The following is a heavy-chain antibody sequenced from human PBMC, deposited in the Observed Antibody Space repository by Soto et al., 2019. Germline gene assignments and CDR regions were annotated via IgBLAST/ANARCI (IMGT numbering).Heavy chain of an antibody. CDR2: IFYSGST. Sequence: QVHLQESGPGLVKASETLSLTCTVSGGSIRSYYWTWIRPPPGKGLEWLGYIFYSGSTFYNPSLKSRVTISIHTSKSQFSLQLTSVTAADTAVYYCARGAADTAMVDSWGQGTLVTVSS. V-gene: IGHV4-59*01. CDR1: GGSIRSYY. D-gene: IGHD5-18*01. CDR3: ARGAADTAMVDS. J-gene: IGHJ4*02.